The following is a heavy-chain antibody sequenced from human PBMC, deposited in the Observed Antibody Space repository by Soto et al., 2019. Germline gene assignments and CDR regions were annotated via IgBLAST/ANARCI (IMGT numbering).Heavy chain of an antibody. D-gene: IGHD3-3*01. CDR3: ASPWSDYLYAPGY. V-gene: IGHV5-51*01. CDR2: IHPGDSDT. J-gene: IGHJ4*02. Sequence: PGESLKISCKGSGYSFTSYWIGWVRQMPGKGLEWMGLIHPGDSDTRYSPSFQGQVTISADKSISTAYLQWSSLKASDTAMYYCASPWSDYLYAPGYWGQGTLVTVSS. CDR1: GYSFTSYW.